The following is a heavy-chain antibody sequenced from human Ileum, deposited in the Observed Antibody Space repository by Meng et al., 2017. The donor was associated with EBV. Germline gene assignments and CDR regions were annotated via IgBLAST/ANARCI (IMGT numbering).Heavy chain of an antibody. Sequence: LQLPESGPGLVKPSETLSLTCTVSGVSIDRSSDNWGWIRQSPGKGLEWMGNIYYSGTTYYNPSLKSRVTISVDTSKNQFSLKLSSVTAADTAVYYCARGYSSGWYYFDSWGQGTLVTVSS. J-gene: IGHJ4*02. CDR2: IYYSGTT. CDR1: GVSIDRSSDN. V-gene: IGHV4-39*01. CDR3: ARGYSSGWYYFDS. D-gene: IGHD6-19*01.